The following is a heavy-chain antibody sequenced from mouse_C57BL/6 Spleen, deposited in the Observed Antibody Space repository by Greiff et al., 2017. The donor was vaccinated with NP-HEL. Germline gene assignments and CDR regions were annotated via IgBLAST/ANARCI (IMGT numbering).Heavy chain of an antibody. D-gene: IGHD1-1*01. CDR2: INPSNGGT. CDR3: ARGGGLFTRFDY. Sequence: QVQLQQPGTELVKPGASVKLSCKASGYTFTSYWMHWVKQRPGQGLEWIGNINPSNGGTKYNEKFKSKATLTVDKSSSTAYMQLSSLTSEDSAVYYCARGGGLFTRFDYWGQGTTLTVSS. CDR1: GYTFTSYW. V-gene: IGHV1-53*01. J-gene: IGHJ2*01.